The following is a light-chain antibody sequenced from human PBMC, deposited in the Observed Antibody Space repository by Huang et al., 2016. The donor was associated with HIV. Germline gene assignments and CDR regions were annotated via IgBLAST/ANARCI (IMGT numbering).Light chain of an antibody. CDR1: QSVSNN. CDR2: GAS. J-gene: IGKJ5*01. Sequence: EILMTQSPDTLSVSPGEGATLSCRASQSVSNNLAWYQQKPGQAPRLLIYGASTRATGIPARISGSGSGTEFTLTISSLQSEDFAVYYCQQYDNRPTTFGQGTRLEMK. V-gene: IGKV3-15*01. CDR3: QQYDNRPTT.